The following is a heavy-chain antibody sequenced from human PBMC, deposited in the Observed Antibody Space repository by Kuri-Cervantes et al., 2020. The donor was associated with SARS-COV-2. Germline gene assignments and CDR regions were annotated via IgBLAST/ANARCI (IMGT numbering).Heavy chain of an antibody. D-gene: IGHD6-13*01. V-gene: IGHV4-34*01. J-gene: IGHJ1*01. CDR3: ASPPMEQLVEGGLEYFQH. Sequence: SETLSLTCAVYGGSFSGYYWSWIRQPPGKGLEWIGEINRSGSTNYNPSLKSRVTISVDTSKNQFSLKLSSVTAADTAVYYCASPPMEQLVEGGLEYFQHWGQGTLVTVSS. CDR1: GGSFSGYY. CDR2: INRSGST.